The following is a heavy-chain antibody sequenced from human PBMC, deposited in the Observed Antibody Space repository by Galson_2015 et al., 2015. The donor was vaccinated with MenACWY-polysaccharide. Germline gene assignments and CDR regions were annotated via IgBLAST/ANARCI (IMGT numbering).Heavy chain of an antibody. D-gene: IGHD3-10*01. J-gene: IGHJ6*02. V-gene: IGHV3-23*01. CDR1: GFAFGSYA. CDR2: IGGRGGRT. Sequence: LRLSCAASGFAFGSYALSWVGQEAGQGLEGVSAIGGRGGRTSYADSVKGRFTISRDNSKNTLHLQMNSLRAEDSAVYYCVKMRGPGSHYDYCMGVWGQGTTVTVSS. CDR3: VKMRGPGSHYDYCMGV.